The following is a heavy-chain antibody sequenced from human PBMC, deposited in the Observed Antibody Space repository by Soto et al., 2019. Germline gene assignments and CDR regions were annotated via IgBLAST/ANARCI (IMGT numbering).Heavy chain of an antibody. V-gene: IGHV1-3*01. CDR2: INAGNGNT. Sequence: QVQLVQSGAEVKKPGASVKVSCKASGYTFTSYAMHWVRQAPGQRLEWMGWINAGNGNTKYSQKFQGRVTITKDTSASTAYMELSSLRSEDTAVYYCARGVAGPLHWFDPWGQGTLVTVSS. J-gene: IGHJ5*02. D-gene: IGHD6-19*01. CDR1: GYTFTSYA. CDR3: ARGVAGPLHWFDP.